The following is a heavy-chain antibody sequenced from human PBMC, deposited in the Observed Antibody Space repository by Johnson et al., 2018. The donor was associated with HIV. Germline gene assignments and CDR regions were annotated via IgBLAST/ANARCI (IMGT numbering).Heavy chain of an antibody. J-gene: IGHJ3*02. Sequence: QVQLVESGGGLVKPGGSLRLSCAASGFTFSDYYMSWIRQAPGKGLEWVSYISSSGSTIYYAASGKGRFTISRDNDKNSLYLQMNSLRTEDTAVYYCARGITMIAVVKGDAFDIWGQGTMVTVSS. CDR2: ISSSGSTI. CDR3: ARGITMIAVVKGDAFDI. D-gene: IGHD3-22*01. V-gene: IGHV3-11*04. CDR1: GFTFSDYY.